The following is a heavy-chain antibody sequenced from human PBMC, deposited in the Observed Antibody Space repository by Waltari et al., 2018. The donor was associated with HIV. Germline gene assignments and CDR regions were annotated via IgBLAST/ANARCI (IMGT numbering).Heavy chain of an antibody. CDR2: ISGYNANT. CDR1: GYIFLNSG. J-gene: IGHJ6*02. V-gene: IGHV1-18*01. Sequence: HVHLVQSGAEVKMTRASVRVSCTTSGYIFLNSGVSWVRQAPGPGLEWLGWISGYNANTNYAQRLQGRVTLTTDTSTSTAYMELRGLRSDDTAVYYCARGLGGSYYYGVDVWGQGTTVTVS. CDR3: ARGLGGSYYYGVDV.